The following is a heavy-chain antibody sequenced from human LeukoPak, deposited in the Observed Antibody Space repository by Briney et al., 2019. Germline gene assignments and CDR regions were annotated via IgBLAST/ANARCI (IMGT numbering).Heavy chain of an antibody. J-gene: IGHJ4*02. CDR3: TPEGLFDY. CDR2: IRSKTNNYAT. V-gene: IGHV3-73*01. Sequence: GGFLKLSCAASGFTFSGSAMHWVRQASEKGPEWVGRIRSKTNNYATIYAASVKGRFTISRDDSKNTTYLQMNRLKTEDTAVYYCTPEGLFDYWGQGTQVTVSS. CDR1: GFTFSGSA.